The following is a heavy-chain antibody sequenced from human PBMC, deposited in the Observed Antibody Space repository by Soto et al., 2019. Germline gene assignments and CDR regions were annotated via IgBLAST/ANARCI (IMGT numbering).Heavy chain of an antibody. CDR3: ARHLEGGYSGQRFDY. J-gene: IGHJ4*02. Sequence: SETLSLTCTVSGGSISSSSYYWGWIRQPPGKGLEWIGSIYYSGSTYYNPSLKSRVSISVDTSKNQFSLKLSSVTAADTAVYYCARHLEGGYSGQRFDYWGQGTLVTVSS. CDR1: GGSISSSSYY. D-gene: IGHD5-12*01. V-gene: IGHV4-39*01. CDR2: IYYSGST.